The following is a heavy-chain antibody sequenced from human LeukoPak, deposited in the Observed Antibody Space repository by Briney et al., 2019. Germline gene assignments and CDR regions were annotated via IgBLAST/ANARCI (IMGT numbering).Heavy chain of an antibody. J-gene: IGHJ4*02. D-gene: IGHD2-2*01. CDR1: GGTFNSYA. Sequence: SVKVSCKASGGTFNSYAINWVRQAPGQGLEWLGGTIPFFGTPHYGQKFQGRLTITADDSTSTAYMELSSLRYDDTAMYYCARDVADIDVLPAPLRYWGQGSLVTVSS. CDR2: TIPFFGTP. CDR3: ARDVADIDVLPAPLRY. V-gene: IGHV1-69*13.